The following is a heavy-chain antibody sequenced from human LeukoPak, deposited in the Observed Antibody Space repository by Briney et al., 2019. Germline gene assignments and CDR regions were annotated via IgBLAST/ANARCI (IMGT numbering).Heavy chain of an antibody. CDR3: ARYTSAWYGDY. CDR1: GYSFTNYW. CDR2: IDPSDSYT. Sequence: GESLKISCEASGYSFTNYWIGWVRQMPGKGLEWMGRIDPSDSYTKYSPSFHGHVTISADKSISTAYLQLTSLKASDTAMYYCARYTSAWYGDYWGQGTLVTVSS. V-gene: IGHV5-10-1*01. D-gene: IGHD6-19*01. J-gene: IGHJ4*02.